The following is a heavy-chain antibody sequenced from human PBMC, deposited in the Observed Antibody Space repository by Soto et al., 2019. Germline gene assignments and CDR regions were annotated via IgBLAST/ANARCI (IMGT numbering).Heavy chain of an antibody. CDR2: INTGNGNT. J-gene: IGHJ5*02. V-gene: IGHV1-3*04. D-gene: IGHD5-12*01. CDR3: ARAISGYVT. Sequence: QVQLVQSGAEVKKPGASVKVSCKASGITSTTYAIHWVRQAPGQGLEWMGWINTGNGNTRYSPRFLGRVSLTTATSASTASMVLSSLTSEDTAVYYCARAISGYVTWGQGTLITVSS. CDR1: GITSTTYA.